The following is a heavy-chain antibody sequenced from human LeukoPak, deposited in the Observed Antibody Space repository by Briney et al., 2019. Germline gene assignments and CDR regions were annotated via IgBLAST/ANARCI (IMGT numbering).Heavy chain of an antibody. Sequence: PSETLSLTCVVYGGSFSAYYWSWIRQSPGKGLEWIGEINDRESTNYNPSLKSRVTISVDTSMNQFSLKLSSVTAADTAVYYCARGFYGGNPASVDHWGQGTLVTVSS. D-gene: IGHD4-23*01. CDR2: INDREST. CDR3: ARGFYGGNPASVDH. V-gene: IGHV4-34*01. CDR1: GGSFSAYY. J-gene: IGHJ4*02.